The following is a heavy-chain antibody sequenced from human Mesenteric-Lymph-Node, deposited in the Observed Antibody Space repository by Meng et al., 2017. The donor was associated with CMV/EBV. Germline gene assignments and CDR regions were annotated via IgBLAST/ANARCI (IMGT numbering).Heavy chain of an antibody. V-gene: IGHV3-74*01. CDR2: INVDGSAT. J-gene: IGHJ3*02. Sequence: GESLKISCAASGFAFDIYWMHWVRQAPGKGLVWVSRINVDGSATTYADSVKGRFTISRDNAKNTLYLQMDSLRAEDTAVYYCARGKTRAFDIWGQGTMVTVSS. CDR1: GFAFDIYW. CDR3: ARGKTRAFDI.